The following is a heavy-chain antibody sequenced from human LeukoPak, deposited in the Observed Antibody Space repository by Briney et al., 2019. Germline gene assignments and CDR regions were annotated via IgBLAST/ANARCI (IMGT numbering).Heavy chain of an antibody. Sequence: ASVTDSCKASGYSFTGYYMHWVRQAPGQGLEWMGWINPNSGVTKFAQKFQGRVTMTRDTSISTAYMDLSRLTSDDTAVYYCARLGFCSGGICPDYFDYWGQGTLVTVSS. CDR2: INPNSGVT. CDR1: GYSFTGYY. D-gene: IGHD2-15*01. J-gene: IGHJ4*02. V-gene: IGHV1-2*02. CDR3: ARLGFCSGGICPDYFDY.